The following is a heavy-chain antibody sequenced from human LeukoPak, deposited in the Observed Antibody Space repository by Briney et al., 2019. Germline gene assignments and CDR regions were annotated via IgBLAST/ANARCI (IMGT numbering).Heavy chain of an antibody. CDR2: INPNSGGT. Sequence: ASVKVSCKASGYTFTGYYIHWVRQAPGQGLEWVGWINPNSGGTNYAQKFRGRATMTRDTSISTAYMELSGLTSDDTAVYYCARAGGYCIITSRPSYWYFDLWGRGTLVTVSS. D-gene: IGHD2-2*01. CDR3: ARAGGYCIITSRPSYWYFDL. CDR1: GYTFTGYY. V-gene: IGHV1-2*02. J-gene: IGHJ2*01.